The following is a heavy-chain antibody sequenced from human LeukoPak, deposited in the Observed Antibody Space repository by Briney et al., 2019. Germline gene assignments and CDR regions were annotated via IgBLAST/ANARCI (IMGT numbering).Heavy chain of an antibody. J-gene: IGHJ4*02. CDR3: ARDSGYSAFDY. CDR1: GFAFSSSW. V-gene: IGHV3-7*05. D-gene: IGHD5-12*01. Sequence: GGSLRLSCAASGFAFSSSWMAWVRQAPGKGLEWVANMNPDGSTKNYVDSVRGRFTISRDNAKNLLYLQMNSLRGDDTAVYHCARDSGYSAFDYWGQGTLVTVSS. CDR2: MNPDGSTK.